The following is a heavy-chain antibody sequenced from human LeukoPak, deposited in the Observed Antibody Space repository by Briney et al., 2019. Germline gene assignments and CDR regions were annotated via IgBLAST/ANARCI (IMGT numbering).Heavy chain of an antibody. J-gene: IGHJ4*02. CDR1: GFTFSNYA. CDR3: APYRLSIIDS. D-gene: IGHD5-12*01. V-gene: IGHV3-23*01. CDR2: ISGSGGDT. Sequence: GGSLRLSCAASGFTFSNYAMSWVRQAPGKGLEWVSGISGSGGDTYYADSVKGRFTISRDNSKNTLYLQMNSLRAEDTAVYYCAPYRLSIIDSWGQGTLVTVSS.